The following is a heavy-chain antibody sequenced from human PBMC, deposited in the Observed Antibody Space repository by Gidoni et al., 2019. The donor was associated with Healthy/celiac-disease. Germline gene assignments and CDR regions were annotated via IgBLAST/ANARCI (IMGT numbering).Heavy chain of an antibody. CDR2: INPNSGGT. CDR3: ARDGIAAAGTFGMDV. V-gene: IGHV1-2*04. Sequence: QVHLVQSGAEVKKPGASLQVSCKASGYTFTGYYLHWVRQAPGQGLEWMGWINPNSGGTNYAQKFQGWVTMTRDTSISTAYMELSRLRSDDTAVYYCARDGIAAAGTFGMDVWGQGTTVTVSS. D-gene: IGHD6-13*01. CDR1: GYTFTGYY. J-gene: IGHJ6*02.